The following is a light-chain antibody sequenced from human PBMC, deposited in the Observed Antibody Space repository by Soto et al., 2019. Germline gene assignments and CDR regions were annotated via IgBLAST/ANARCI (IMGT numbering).Light chain of an antibody. V-gene: IGLV4-69*01. CDR1: SGHSTYD. CDR2: LNSDGSH. J-gene: IGLJ3*02. Sequence: QLVLTQSPSASASLGASVKLTCTLSSGHSTYDIAWHQHQPDKGPRYLMRLNSDGSHTKGDVIPDRFSGSSSGAERYLTISSLQSEDEADYYCQTWGTGIQVFGGGTKLTVL. CDR3: QTWGTGIQV.